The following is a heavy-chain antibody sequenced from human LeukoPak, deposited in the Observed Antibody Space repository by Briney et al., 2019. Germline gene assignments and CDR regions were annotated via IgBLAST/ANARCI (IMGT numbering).Heavy chain of an antibody. CDR3: AKGGSGSGRSNWFDP. CDR2: ISYDGSNK. CDR1: GFTFSSYG. J-gene: IGHJ5*02. Sequence: GGSLRLSCAASGFTFSSYGMHWVRQAPGKGLDRVAVISYDGSNKYYAGSVKGRFTISRDNSKNELYVQMNRLRTEETAVYYWAKGGSGSGRSNWFDPWGRGTLVTVSS. D-gene: IGHD6-19*01. V-gene: IGHV3-30*18.